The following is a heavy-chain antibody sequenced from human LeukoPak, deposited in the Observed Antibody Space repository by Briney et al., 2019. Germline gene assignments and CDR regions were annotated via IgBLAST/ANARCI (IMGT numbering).Heavy chain of an antibody. CDR1: GFSVSNNY. Sequence: PGGSLRLSCAASGFSVSNNYVSWVRQAPGKGLVWVSRINSDGSSTSYADSVKGRFTISRDNAKNTLYLQMNSLRAEDTAVYYCASSPGIAVAGTFFSWGQGTLVTVSS. V-gene: IGHV3-74*01. D-gene: IGHD6-19*01. CDR2: INSDGSST. CDR3: ASSPGIAVAGTFFS. J-gene: IGHJ4*02.